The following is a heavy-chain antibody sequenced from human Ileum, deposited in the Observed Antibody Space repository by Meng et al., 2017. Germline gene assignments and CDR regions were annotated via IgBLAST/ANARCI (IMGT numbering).Heavy chain of an antibody. D-gene: IGHD1-1*01. CDR2: ISYDGSFE. J-gene: IGHJ5*01. CDR1: GFTFSYYA. Sequence: QLVESGGGVIQPGRSLRLSCAGSGFTFSYYAMYWVRQAPGKGLEWVSIISYDGSFEDYADFAKGRFTISRDNAKNTLSLEMNSLRSDDTAVYYCARGRYDHLYNWFESWGQGTLVTVSS. V-gene: IGHV3-30*03. CDR3: ARGRYDHLYNWFES.